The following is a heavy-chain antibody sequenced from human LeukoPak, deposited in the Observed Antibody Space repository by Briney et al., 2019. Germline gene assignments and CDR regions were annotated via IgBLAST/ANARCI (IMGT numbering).Heavy chain of an antibody. CDR3: ARESHWNYEDY. CDR1: GGSISSYY. Sequence: SETLSLTCTVSGGSISSYYWSWIRQPPGKGLEWIGSIYYSGSTYYNPSLKSRVTISVDTSKNQFSLKLGSVTAADTAVYYCARESHWNYEDYWGQGTLVTVSS. V-gene: IGHV4-59*12. D-gene: IGHD1-7*01. CDR2: IYYSGST. J-gene: IGHJ4*02.